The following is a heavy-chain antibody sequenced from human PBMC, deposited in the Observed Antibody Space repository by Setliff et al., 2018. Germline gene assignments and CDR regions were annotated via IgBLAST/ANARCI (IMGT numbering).Heavy chain of an antibody. CDR2: IYYSGST. Sequence: PSETLSLTCTVSGGSISSGDYYWSWIRQPPGKGLEWIGYIYYSGSTNYNPSLKSRVTISVDTSKNQFSLKLSSVTAADTAVYYCARTHDYGDYRWYFDLWGRGTLVTVSS. CDR1: GGSISSGDYY. D-gene: IGHD4-17*01. J-gene: IGHJ2*01. CDR3: ARTHDYGDYRWYFDL. V-gene: IGHV4-61*08.